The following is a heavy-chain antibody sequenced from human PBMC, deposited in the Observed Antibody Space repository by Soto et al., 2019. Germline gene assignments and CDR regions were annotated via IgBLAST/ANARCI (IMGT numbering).Heavy chain of an antibody. J-gene: IGHJ6*02. D-gene: IGHD6-6*01. V-gene: IGHV1-69*01. CDR3: ARVDSSSSGYYYYGMDV. CDR2: IIPIFGTA. Sequence: QVQLVQSGAEVKKPGSSVKVSCKASGGTFSSYAISWARQAPGQGLEWMGGIIPIFGTANYAQKFQGRVTITADESTSTAYMELSSLRSEDTAVYYCARVDSSSSGYYYYGMDVWGQGTTVTVSS. CDR1: GGTFSSYA.